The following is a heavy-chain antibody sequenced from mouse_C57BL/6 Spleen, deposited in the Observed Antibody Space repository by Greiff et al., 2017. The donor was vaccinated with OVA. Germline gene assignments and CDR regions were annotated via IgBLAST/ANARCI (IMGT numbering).Heavy chain of an antibody. CDR2: IYPGNSDT. V-gene: IGHV1-5*01. Sequence: EVQLPQSGTVLARPGASVKISCKSSGYTFTSYWLHWVNQRPGQGLDWIGAIYPGNSDTSFNQKFKGKAKLTAVTSASTAYMELSSLTNEDSAVYYCTRFNLYYFDYWGQGTTLTVSS. CDR3: TRFNLYYFDY. D-gene: IGHD4-1*02. CDR1: GYTFTSYW. J-gene: IGHJ2*01.